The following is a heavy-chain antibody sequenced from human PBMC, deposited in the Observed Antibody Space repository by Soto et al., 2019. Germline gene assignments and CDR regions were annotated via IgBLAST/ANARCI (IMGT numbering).Heavy chain of an antibody. CDR3: VHSAVQSCSTTTCHANFDY. CDR1: EFPLTTSEVG. CDR2: VYWDDDK. V-gene: IGHV2-5*02. Sequence: XGPALVNPTQTLTLTGSFSEFPLTTSEVGVGWIRQPPGKAPEWLALVYWDDDKRYSPSLKSRLTITKDTSKNHVFLTMTNMDPVDTATYYCVHSAVQSCSTTTCHANFDYWGQGNLVTVSS. D-gene: IGHD2-2*01. J-gene: IGHJ4*02.